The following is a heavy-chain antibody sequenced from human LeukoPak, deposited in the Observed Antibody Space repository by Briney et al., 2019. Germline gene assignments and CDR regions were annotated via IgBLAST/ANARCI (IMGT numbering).Heavy chain of an antibody. D-gene: IGHD3-10*02. Sequence: GGCLRPSWAPSGFTFSSYEMNWARQAAGEGLEWVSFISIGVRNINYADSVTGRFTTSTDTANNSLRMQMTRQTAEGTAVYYCAELGITMIGGVWGKGTTVTVSS. J-gene: IGHJ6*04. CDR2: ISIGVRNI. CDR3: AELGITMIGGV. V-gene: IGHV3-48*03. CDR1: GFTFSSYE.